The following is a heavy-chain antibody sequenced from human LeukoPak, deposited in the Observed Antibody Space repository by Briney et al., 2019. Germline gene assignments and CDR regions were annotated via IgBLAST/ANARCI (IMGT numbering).Heavy chain of an antibody. D-gene: IGHD1-26*01. CDR1: GFTFSSYG. Sequence: SGGSLRLSCAVSGFTFSSYGMHWVRQAPGEGLEWVAVVSYDASNKFYTDSVKGRFTISRDNSKNTLYLQMNSLRAEDTAVYYCAKDGLTGSYLWWFDSWGQGTLVTVSS. CDR3: AKDGLTGSYLWWFDS. V-gene: IGHV3-30*18. CDR2: VSYDASNK. J-gene: IGHJ5*01.